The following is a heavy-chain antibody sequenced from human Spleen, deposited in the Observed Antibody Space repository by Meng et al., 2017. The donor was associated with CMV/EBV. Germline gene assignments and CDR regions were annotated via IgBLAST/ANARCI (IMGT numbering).Heavy chain of an antibody. CDR3: ASFWSGSSPPYYFDY. CDR1: GYPFNTYG. D-gene: IGHD3-3*01. V-gene: IGHV1-18*01. Sequence: SGYPFNTYGITWVRQAPGQGLEWMGWISPYNGNTKFAHKLQGRVTMTTDTSTSTAYMDLRSLTSDDTAVYYCASFWSGSSPPYYFDYWGQGTLVTVSS. CDR2: ISPYNGNT. J-gene: IGHJ4*02.